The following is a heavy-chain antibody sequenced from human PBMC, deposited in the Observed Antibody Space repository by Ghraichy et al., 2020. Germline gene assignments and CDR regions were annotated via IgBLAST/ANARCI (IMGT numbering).Heavy chain of an antibody. Sequence: GGSLRLSCAASGFTFSSYAMSWVRQVPGRGLEWVSHISGSGVSIFYADSVKGRFTISRDNSKNTLYLQMDSLRAEDTAVYYCAKDVRDTGGRGILDYWGQGTLVTVSS. V-gene: IGHV3-23*01. CDR1: GFTFSSYA. J-gene: IGHJ4*02. D-gene: IGHD2-8*02. CDR2: ISGSGVSI. CDR3: AKDVRDTGGRGILDY.